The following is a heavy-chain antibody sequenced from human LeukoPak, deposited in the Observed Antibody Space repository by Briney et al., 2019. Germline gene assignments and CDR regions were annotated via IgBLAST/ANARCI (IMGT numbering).Heavy chain of an antibody. J-gene: IGHJ4*02. Sequence: GGSLRLSCAASGFTVSSNYMSWVRQAPGRGLEWVSVIYSGGSTYYADSVKGRFTISRDNSKNTLYLQMNSLRAEDTAVYYCAKNYYYESSGYYDYWGQGTLVTVSS. CDR2: IYSGGST. V-gene: IGHV3-53*05. CDR1: GFTVSSNY. D-gene: IGHD3-22*01. CDR3: AKNYYYESSGYYDY.